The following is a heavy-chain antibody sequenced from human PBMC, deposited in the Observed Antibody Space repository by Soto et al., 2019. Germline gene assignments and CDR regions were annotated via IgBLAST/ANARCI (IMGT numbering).Heavy chain of an antibody. CDR1: GFTFSSYA. CDR2: ISGSGGST. CDR3: AKDQDYDSSGYYLGFGY. D-gene: IGHD3-22*01. V-gene: IGHV3-23*01. Sequence: GGSLRLSCAASGFTFSSYAMSWVRQAPGKGLEWVSAISGSGGSTYYADSVKGRFTISRDNSKNTLYLQMNSPRAEDTAVYYCAKDQDYDSSGYYLGFGYWGQGTLVTVSS. J-gene: IGHJ4*02.